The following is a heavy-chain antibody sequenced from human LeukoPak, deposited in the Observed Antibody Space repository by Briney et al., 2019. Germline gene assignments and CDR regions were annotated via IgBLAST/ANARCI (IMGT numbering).Heavy chain of an antibody. Sequence: PGGSLRLSCAASGFTFRSFWMHWVRQAPGKGLVWVSRINTDGNDATYADSVKGRFTISRDNAKRTLYLQMKSLRAEDTGVFYCARGGKLEPTAFASWGQGTLVTVSS. CDR2: INTDGNDA. V-gene: IGHV3-74*01. CDR1: GFTFRSFW. CDR3: ARGGKLEPTAFAS. J-gene: IGHJ4*02. D-gene: IGHD2-2*01.